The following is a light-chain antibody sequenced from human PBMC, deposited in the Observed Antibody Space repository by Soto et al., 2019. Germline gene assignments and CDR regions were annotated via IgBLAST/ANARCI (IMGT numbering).Light chain of an antibody. J-gene: IGKJ1*01. CDR3: QQYNNWPPGT. Sequence: EIVMTQSPATLSVSPGERATLSCRASQSVSSNLAWYQQKTCQAPRLLSYGASTRSTGIPARFSGRGSGTEYTLTISSLQAEDFAVYDGQQYNNWPPGTSGQGTKVEIK. CDR2: GAS. CDR1: QSVSSN. V-gene: IGKV3-15*01.